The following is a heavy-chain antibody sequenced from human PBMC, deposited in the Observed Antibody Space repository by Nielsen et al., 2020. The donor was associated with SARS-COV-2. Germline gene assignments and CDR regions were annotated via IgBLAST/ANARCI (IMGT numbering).Heavy chain of an antibody. CDR1: GFTFDDYA. D-gene: IGHD6-13*01. J-gene: IGHJ6*02. CDR3: ANGGSIAAPSSLDV. CDR2: ISWNSGSI. V-gene: IGHV3-9*01. Sequence: SLKISCAASGFTFDDYAMHWVRQAPGKGLEWVSGISWNSGSIGYADSVKGRFTISRDNAKNSLYLQMNSPRAEDTALYYCANGGSIAAPSSLDVWGQGTTVTVSS.